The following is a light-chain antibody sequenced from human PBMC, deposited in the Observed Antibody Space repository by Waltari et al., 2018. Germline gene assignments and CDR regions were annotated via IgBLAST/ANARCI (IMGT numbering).Light chain of an antibody. CDR3: VAWDDSLSGRL. V-gene: IGLV1-47*01. CDR1: GSNIGSRS. Sequence: QSVLTQPPSASGTPGQRVTISCSGSGSNIGSRSVYWYPQLPGTAPKLLIDRNDQRPSGGPDRFSGSKSGTSASLAISGLRSEDEADYYCVAWDDSLSGRLFGGGTKLTVL. J-gene: IGLJ3*02. CDR2: RND.